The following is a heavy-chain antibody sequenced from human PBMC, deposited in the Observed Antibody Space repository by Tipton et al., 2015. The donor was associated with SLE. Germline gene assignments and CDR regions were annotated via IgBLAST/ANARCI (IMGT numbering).Heavy chain of an antibody. CDR1: GFTFSSFA. V-gene: IGHV3-53*05. CDR2: IYSGARS. D-gene: IGHD6-13*01. J-gene: IGHJ4*02. Sequence: GSLRLSCAASGFTFSSFAMSWVRQAPGKGLEWVSTIYSGARSYYADPVKGRFTVSRDNSKGVFYLQMNSLTTDDTAVYLCARGPSAGTVFDYWGQGAVVTVSP. CDR3: ARGPSAGTVFDY.